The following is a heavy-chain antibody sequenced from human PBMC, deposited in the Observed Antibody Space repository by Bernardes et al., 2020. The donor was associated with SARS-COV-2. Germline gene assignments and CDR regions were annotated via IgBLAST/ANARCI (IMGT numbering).Heavy chain of an antibody. CDR2: IYYSGST. CDR3: ARRGGVYTGIAVAELQGPFDY. Sequence: SETLSLTCTVSGGSISSSSYYWGWIRQPPGKGLEWIGSIYYSGSTYYNPSLKSRVTISVDTSKNQFSLKLSSVTAADTAVYYCARRGGVYTGIAVAELQGPFDYWGQGTLVTVSS. V-gene: IGHV4-39*01. J-gene: IGHJ4*02. CDR1: GGSISSSSYY. D-gene: IGHD6-19*01.